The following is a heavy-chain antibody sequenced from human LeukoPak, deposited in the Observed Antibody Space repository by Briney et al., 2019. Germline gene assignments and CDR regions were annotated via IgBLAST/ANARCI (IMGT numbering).Heavy chain of an antibody. D-gene: IGHD6-13*01. Sequence: GGPLRLSCAASGFTFSSYGMHWVRQAPGKGLEWVAVISYDGSNKYYADSVKGRFTISRDNSKNTLYLQMNSLRAEDTAVYYCAKDHPGVIAAERPDYWGQGTLVTVSS. CDR2: ISYDGSNK. CDR1: GFTFSSYG. J-gene: IGHJ4*02. CDR3: AKDHPGVIAAERPDY. V-gene: IGHV3-30*18.